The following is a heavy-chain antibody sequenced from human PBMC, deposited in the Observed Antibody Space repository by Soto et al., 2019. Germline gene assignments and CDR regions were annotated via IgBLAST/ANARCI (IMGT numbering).Heavy chain of an antibody. CDR2: IYSSGST. V-gene: IGHV4-59*08. J-gene: IGHJ5*02. D-gene: IGHD2-2*01. Sequence: SETLSLTWTVSGGSISSYYWSWIRQPPGKGLEWIGYIYSSGSTNYNPSLKSRVTISVDTSKNQFSLKLSSVTAADTAVYYCARHYCSSSSCWGFDPWGQGTLVTVSS. CDR3: ARHYCSSSSCWGFDP. CDR1: GGSISSYY.